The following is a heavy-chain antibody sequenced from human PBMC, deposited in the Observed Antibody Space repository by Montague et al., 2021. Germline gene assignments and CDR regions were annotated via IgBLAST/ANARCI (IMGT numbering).Heavy chain of an antibody. CDR2: ITSGGST. J-gene: IGHJ1*01. D-gene: IGHD4-17*01. CDR1: GSPFSSYA. CDR3: TRDQDDYGDYVDWADT. V-gene: IGHV3-23*01. Sequence: SLRLSCAASGSPFSSYAMSWVRQAPGKGLKWVSSITSGGSTYYADSVTGRFTIPRDNSKNTLYLQMDSLRAEDTAVYYRTRDQDDYGDYVDWADTRGQGTLVTVSS.